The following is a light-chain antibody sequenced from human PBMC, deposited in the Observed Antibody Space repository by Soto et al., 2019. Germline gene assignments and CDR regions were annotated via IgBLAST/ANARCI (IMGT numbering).Light chain of an antibody. CDR1: SSDVGGYNF. J-gene: IGLJ2*01. Sequence: QSVLTQPPSASGSPGQSVAISCTGTSSDVGGYNFVSWCQQHPGKAPKLLTYEVSKRPSGVPDRFSGSKSGNTASLTVSGLQAEDEADYYCSSYAGSKNFAVFGGGTKLTVL. CDR2: EVS. CDR3: SSYAGSKNFAV. V-gene: IGLV2-8*01.